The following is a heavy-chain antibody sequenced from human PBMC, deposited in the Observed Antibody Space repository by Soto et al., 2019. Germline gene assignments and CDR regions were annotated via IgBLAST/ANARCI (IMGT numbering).Heavy chain of an antibody. V-gene: IGHV1-69*13. CDR3: ARGYCSGGSCYYYYYGMDV. D-gene: IGHD2-15*01. J-gene: IGHJ6*02. Sequence: SLKVSCKGSGGTFSSYAISWVRQAPGQGLEWMGGIIPIFGTANYAQKFQGRVTIAADESTSTAYMELSSLRSEDTAVYYCARGYCSGGSCYYYYYGMDVWGQGTTVTVSS. CDR1: GGTFSSYA. CDR2: IIPIFGTA.